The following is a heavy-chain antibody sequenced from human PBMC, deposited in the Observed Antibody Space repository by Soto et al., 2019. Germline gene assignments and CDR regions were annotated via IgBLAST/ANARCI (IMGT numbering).Heavy chain of an antibody. V-gene: IGHV1-69*12. J-gene: IGHJ4*02. CDR1: GGTFSTYA. D-gene: IGHD5-18*01. Sequence: QVQLVQSGAEVKKPESSVKVSCQAPGGTFSTYAISWVRQAPGQGLEWMGGIIPMVGTANYARRFQDRVTITADESTNTVYMELSSLRAEDTAVYFCASGIQLWLRRINNGYSGWGQGTLVTVSS. CDR3: ASGIQLWLRRINNGYSG. CDR2: IIPMVGTA.